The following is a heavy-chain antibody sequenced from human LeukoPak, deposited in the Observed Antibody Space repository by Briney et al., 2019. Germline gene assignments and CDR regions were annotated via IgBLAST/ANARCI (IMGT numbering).Heavy chain of an antibody. CDR2: VIPMFSTP. D-gene: IGHD5-18*01. J-gene: IGHJ6*03. V-gene: IGHV1-69*06. CDR3: AITIYVGTAILVRHYYSSMDV. Sequence: SVKVSCKASGGTFSNFSISWVRQAPGQGLEWMGGVIPMFSTPDYAQKFQGRVTITADKFTSTAYMALSSLRSEDTAVYYCAITIYVGTAILVRHYYSSMDVWGKGTTVTVSS. CDR1: GGTFSNFS.